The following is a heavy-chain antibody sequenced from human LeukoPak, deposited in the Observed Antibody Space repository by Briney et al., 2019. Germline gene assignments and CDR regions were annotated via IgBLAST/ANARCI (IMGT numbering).Heavy chain of an antibody. CDR3: ARGSATLYCSSTSCPTFSFDY. V-gene: IGHV4-34*01. CDR1: GGSFSGYY. D-gene: IGHD2-2*01. J-gene: IGHJ4*02. Sequence: SSETLSLTCAAYGGSFSGYYRSWIRQPPGKGLEWIGEINHSGSTNYNPSLKSRVTISVDTSKNQFSLKLSSVTAADTAVYYCARGSATLYCSSTSCPTFSFDYWGQGTLVTVSS. CDR2: INHSGST.